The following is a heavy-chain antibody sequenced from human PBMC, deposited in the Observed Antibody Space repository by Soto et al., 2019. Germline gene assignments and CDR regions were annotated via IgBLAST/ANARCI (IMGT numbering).Heavy chain of an antibody. V-gene: IGHV6-1*01. CDR1: GDSVSSNSAT. D-gene: IGHD3-10*01. J-gene: IGHJ3*02. CDR2: TYYRSQWHN. CDR3: ARERGFLSEALDI. Sequence: PSQTLSLTCGISGDSVSSNSATLNWIRQSPSRGLEWLGRTYYRSQWHNEYEESVKSRITINPDTSKNQFSLQLNSMSPEDTAVYYCARERGFLSEALDIWGRGTMVTVSS.